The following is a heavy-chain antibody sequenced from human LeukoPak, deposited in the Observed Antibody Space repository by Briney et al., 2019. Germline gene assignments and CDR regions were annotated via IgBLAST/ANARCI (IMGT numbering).Heavy chain of an antibody. D-gene: IGHD6-19*01. CDR1: GFTFSNFA. V-gene: IGHV3-23*01. J-gene: IGHJ4*02. CDR3: AKTTPASSAWDY. CDR2: ISPSGGIT. Sequence: PGGSLRLSREASGFTFSNFAMSWVRQAPGKGLEWVSTISPSGGITDYAESVKGRFTISRDNSKNTLFLQMNSLRVDDTAVYYCAKTTPASSAWDYWGQGTLVTVSS.